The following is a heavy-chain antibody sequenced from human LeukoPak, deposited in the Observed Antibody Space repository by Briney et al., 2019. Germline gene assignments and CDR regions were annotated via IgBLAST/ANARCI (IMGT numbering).Heavy chain of an antibody. Sequence: PGGSLRLSCAASGFTFSSYDMKWVRQAPGKGLEWVSHISSSGGNICYADSVKGRFTISRDNAKDSLYLQMSSLRDEDTAVYYCARDSGYSYADDYWGQGTLVTVSS. V-gene: IGHV3-48*03. CDR2: ISSSGGNI. J-gene: IGHJ4*02. D-gene: IGHD5-18*01. CDR1: GFTFSSYD. CDR3: ARDSGYSYADDY.